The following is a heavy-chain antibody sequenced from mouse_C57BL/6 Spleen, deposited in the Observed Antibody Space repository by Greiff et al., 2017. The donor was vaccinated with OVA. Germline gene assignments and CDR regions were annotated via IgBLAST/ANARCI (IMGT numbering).Heavy chain of an antibody. V-gene: IGHV1-26*01. Sequence: VQLKQSGPELVKPGASVKISCKASGYTFTDYYMNWVKQSHGKSLEWIGDINPNNGGTSYNQKFKGKATLTVDKSSSTAYMELRSLTSEDSAVYYCAREAAQAIFAYWGQGTLVTVTA. J-gene: IGHJ3*01. D-gene: IGHD3-2*02. CDR2: INPNNGGT. CDR3: AREAAQAIFAY. CDR1: GYTFTDYY.